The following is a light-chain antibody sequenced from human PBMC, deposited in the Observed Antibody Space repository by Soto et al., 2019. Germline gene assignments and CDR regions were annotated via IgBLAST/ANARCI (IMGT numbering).Light chain of an antibody. CDR2: GAS. CDR1: QSVSSN. J-gene: IGKJ2*01. V-gene: IGKV3-15*01. CDR3: QQYNNWPLYT. Sequence: EIVMTQSPATLSVSPGESATLSCRASQSVSSNLAWYQQKPGQAPRLLIYGASYRATGIPARFSGSGSGTEFTLTISSLQSEDFAVYYCQQYNNWPLYTFGQGTKLEIK.